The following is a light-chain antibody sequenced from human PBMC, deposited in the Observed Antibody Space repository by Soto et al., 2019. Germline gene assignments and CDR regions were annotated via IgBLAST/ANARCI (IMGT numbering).Light chain of an antibody. CDR1: CSDVGGYNY. CDR3: TSYTSRNTYF. Sequence: QSALTQPASVSASPGQSITISCTGTCSDVGGYNYVSWYQQHPGKAPKLIIYEVNNRPSGVSNRFSGSKSGNTASLTISGLQPEDEADYYCTSYTSRNTYFFGSGTKVTVL. V-gene: IGLV2-14*01. CDR2: EVN. J-gene: IGLJ1*01.